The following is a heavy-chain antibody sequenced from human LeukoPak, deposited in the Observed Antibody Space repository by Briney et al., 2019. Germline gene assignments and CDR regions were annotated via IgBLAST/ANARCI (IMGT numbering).Heavy chain of an antibody. V-gene: IGHV3-11*01. D-gene: IGHD2-21*01. J-gene: IGHJ3*02. CDR3: ARDPDSRAAFDI. Sequence: PGGSLRLSCAASGYTFSDYYMSWIRQAPGKGLAWVSYISSSGSTIYYADSVKGRFTISRDNAKNSLYLQMNSLRAEDTAVYYCARDPDSRAAFDIWGQGTMVTVSS. CDR2: ISSSGSTI. CDR1: GYTFSDYY.